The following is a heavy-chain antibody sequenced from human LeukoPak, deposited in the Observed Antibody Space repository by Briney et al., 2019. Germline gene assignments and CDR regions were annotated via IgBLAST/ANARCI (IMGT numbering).Heavy chain of an antibody. CDR2: INHSGST. CDR1: GGSFSGYY. V-gene: IGHV4-34*01. D-gene: IGHD3-10*01. Sequence: SETLSLTCAVYGGSFSGYYWSWIRQPPGKGLEWIGEINHSGSTNYNPSLKSRVTISVDTSKNQFSLKLSSVTAADTAVYYCARRGLTMVRGVIIKGSYMDVWGKGTTVTVSS. CDR3: ARRGLTMVRGVIIKGSYMDV. J-gene: IGHJ6*03.